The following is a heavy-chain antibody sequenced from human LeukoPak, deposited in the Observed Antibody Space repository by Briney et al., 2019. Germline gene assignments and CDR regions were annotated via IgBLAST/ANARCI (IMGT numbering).Heavy chain of an antibody. J-gene: IGHJ4*02. D-gene: IGHD5-18*01. Sequence: ASVKVSCKASGGTFSSYAISWVRQAPGQGLEWMGGIIPIFGTANYAQKFQGRVTITADVSTSTAYMELSSLRSEDTAVYYCARAYVDTAMDLDYWGQGTLVTVSS. V-gene: IGHV1-69*13. CDR3: ARAYVDTAMDLDY. CDR2: IIPIFGTA. CDR1: GGTFSSYA.